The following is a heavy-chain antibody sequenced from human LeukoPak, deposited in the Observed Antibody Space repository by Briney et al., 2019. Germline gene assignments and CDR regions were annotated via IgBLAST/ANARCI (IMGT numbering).Heavy chain of an antibody. CDR3: ARADIVLIPAAIGGWYFDL. D-gene: IGHD2-2*02. Sequence: SQTLSLTCTVSGGSISSGDYYWSWIRQPPGKGLEWIGYIYYSGSTYYNPSLKSRVTISVDTSKNQFSLKLSSVTAADTAVYYCARADIVLIPAAIGGWYFDLWGRGTLVTVSS. CDR2: IYYSGST. CDR1: GGSISSGDYY. V-gene: IGHV4-30-4*08. J-gene: IGHJ2*01.